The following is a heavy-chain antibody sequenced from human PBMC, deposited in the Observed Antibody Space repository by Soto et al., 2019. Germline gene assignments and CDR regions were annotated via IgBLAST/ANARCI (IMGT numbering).Heavy chain of an antibody. CDR2: IFSNDEK. V-gene: IGHV2-26*01. D-gene: IGHD6-13*01. J-gene: IGHJ5*02. CDR1: GFSLSNAGLG. Sequence: QVTVKESGPVLVKPTETLTLTCTVSGFSLSNAGLGVCWIRQPPGKALEWLAHIFSNDEKSYSTSLKSRLTISKDTAKSQVVLTMTNMDPVDTATYYCASTYSTSWYWFDPWGQGTLVTVSS. CDR3: ASTYSTSWYWFDP.